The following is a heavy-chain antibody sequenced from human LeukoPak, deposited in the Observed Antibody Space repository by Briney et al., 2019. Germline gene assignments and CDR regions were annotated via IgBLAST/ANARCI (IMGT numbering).Heavy chain of an antibody. V-gene: IGHV3-74*01. CDR2: INAAGST. D-gene: IGHD2-21*01. CDR1: GLTFSNVW. J-gene: IGHJ3*01. CDR3: ASFRDTDN. Sequence: GGSLRLSCEVSGLTFSNVWMHWVRQTPGQGLVWVCRINAAGSTVYADPVKGRFTISRDNAKNMVYLQMNSLRTEDTAVYYCASFRDTDNWGRGTMVTVSS.